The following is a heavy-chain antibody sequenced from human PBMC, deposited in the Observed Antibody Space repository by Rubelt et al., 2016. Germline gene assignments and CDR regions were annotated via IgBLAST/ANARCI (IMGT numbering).Heavy chain of an antibody. Sequence: QVRLQQWGAGLLKPSETLSLTCAVYGGSFSRYYWNWIRQPPGKGLEWIGEINHSGSTNYNPSLKSRVTISLNTSKNQFSLKLTVVTAAGTAVYYCATSPKLEDASDIWGQGTMVTVSS. CDR2: INHSGST. CDR3: ATSPKLEDASDI. V-gene: IGHV4-34*01. J-gene: IGHJ3*02. D-gene: IGHD3-10*01. CDR1: GGSFSRYY.